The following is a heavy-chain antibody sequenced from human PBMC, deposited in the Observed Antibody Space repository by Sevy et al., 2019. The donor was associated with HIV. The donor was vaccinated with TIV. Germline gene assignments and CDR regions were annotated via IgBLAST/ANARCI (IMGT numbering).Heavy chain of an antibody. D-gene: IGHD3-10*01. CDR1: GGTFSSYA. J-gene: IGHJ6*02. CDR2: IIPIFGTA. CDR3: ARDHKSIWFGESHYYYGMDV. V-gene: IGHV1-69*13. Sequence: ASVKVSCKASGGTFSSYAISWVRQAPGQGLEWMGGIIPIFGTANYPQKFQGRVTITADESTSTAYMELSSLRSEDTAVYYCARDHKSIWFGESHYYYGMDVWGQGTTVTVSS.